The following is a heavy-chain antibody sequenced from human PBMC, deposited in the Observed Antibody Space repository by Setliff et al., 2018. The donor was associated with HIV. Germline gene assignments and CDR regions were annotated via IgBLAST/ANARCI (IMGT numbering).Heavy chain of an antibody. CDR3: ARRGVGTSDAFDL. CDR1: GYTFTGYY. Sequence: ASVKVSCKASGYTFTGYYIHWVRQAPGQGLEWVGRINPNSGDTNYAQKFQGRVTMTRDTSINTAYMDLGRLRSDDTALYYCARRGVGTSDAFDLWGQGTMVTVSS. D-gene: IGHD2-8*01. J-gene: IGHJ3*01. V-gene: IGHV1-2*06. CDR2: INPNSGDT.